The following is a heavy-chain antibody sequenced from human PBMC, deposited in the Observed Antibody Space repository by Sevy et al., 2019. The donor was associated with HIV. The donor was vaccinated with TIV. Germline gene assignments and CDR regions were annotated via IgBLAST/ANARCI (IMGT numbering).Heavy chain of an antibody. CDR3: ARDLGEGWFYGMDV. CDR1: EFTFRNYG. J-gene: IGHJ6*02. CDR2: VSGDGRDK. D-gene: IGHD3-10*01. V-gene: IGHV3-30*04. Sequence: GGSLRLSCEASEFTFRNYGLHWVRQAPGKGLEWVAFVSGDGRDKDYADSVKGRFSIFRDNSKNTLYLKINSLRPEDTAMYYCARDLGEGWFYGMDVWGQGTTVTVSS.